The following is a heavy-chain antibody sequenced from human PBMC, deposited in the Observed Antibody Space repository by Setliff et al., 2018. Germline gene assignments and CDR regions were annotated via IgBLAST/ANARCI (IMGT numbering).Heavy chain of an antibody. J-gene: IGHJ3*01. D-gene: IGHD6-19*01. CDR3: GRLGLAVAGSYDALDV. CDR2: IYPGDSDV. V-gene: IGHV5-51*01. CDR1: GYSFPTKW. Sequence: GESLKISCQVSGYSFPTKWIVWVRQMPGKGLEWMAMIYPGDSDVRKSPSFPGQVTLSADKSTNTAYLQWSSLKASDTAIYYCGRLGLAVAGSYDALDVWGQGTVVTV.